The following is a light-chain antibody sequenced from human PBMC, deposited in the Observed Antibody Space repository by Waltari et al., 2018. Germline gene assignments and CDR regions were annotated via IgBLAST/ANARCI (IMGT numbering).Light chain of an antibody. CDR2: SNN. Sequence: HSVLTQPSSAYGTPRQRVTVPCSGSSSNIGRNTVNCYQQLPGTAPKLLIYSNNQRPSGDTDRFSGSKSGTSASLAISGLQSEDEADYYCAAWDDSLNGSWVFGGGTKLTVL. CDR3: AAWDDSLNGSWV. V-gene: IGLV1-44*01. J-gene: IGLJ3*02. CDR1: SSNIGRNT.